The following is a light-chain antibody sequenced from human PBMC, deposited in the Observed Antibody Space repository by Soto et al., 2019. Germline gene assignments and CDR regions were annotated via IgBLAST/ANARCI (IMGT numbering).Light chain of an antibody. V-gene: IGKV1-33*01. CDR3: QQYENLPT. J-gene: IGKJ5*01. CDR2: DAS. CDR1: QNINNY. Sequence: DLQMTQSPSSLSASVGDGVTIXXQASQNINNYLNWYQQKPGRAPKVLIYDASNLEAGVPSRFRGSGSGTDFTFTISRLQPEDIATYYCQQYENLPTFGQGTRLEIK.